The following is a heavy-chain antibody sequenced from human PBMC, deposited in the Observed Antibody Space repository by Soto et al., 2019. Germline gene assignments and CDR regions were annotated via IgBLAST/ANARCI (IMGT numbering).Heavy chain of an antibody. CDR2: IDPSDSYT. J-gene: IGHJ4*02. CDR1: GYSFATYW. V-gene: IGHV5-10-1*01. D-gene: IGHD2-2*02. CDR3: ARLTRDCSSSSCYNGLDY. Sequence: PGESLKISCEGSGYSFATYWISWVRQMPGKGLEWMGRIDPSDSYTDYSPSFQGHVTISADKSISTASLQWSSLKASDTAMYYCARLTRDCSSSSCYNGLDYWGQGTLVTVSS.